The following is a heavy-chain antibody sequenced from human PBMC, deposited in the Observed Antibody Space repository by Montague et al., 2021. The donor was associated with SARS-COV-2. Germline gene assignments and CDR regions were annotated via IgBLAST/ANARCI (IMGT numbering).Heavy chain of an antibody. CDR2: IYYSGTT. V-gene: IGHV4-39*07. CDR1: GASIGRSTYY. J-gene: IGHJ4*02. Sequence: SETLSLTCTVSGASIGRSTYYWGWIRQPPGKDLEWIGTIYYSGTTHYNPSLRSRVTLSVDISQNQFSLKLNSMTAADTAIYYCARGVSYGSGFLSEWGPGTLVIVSS. CDR3: ARGVSYGSGFLSE. D-gene: IGHD3-10*01.